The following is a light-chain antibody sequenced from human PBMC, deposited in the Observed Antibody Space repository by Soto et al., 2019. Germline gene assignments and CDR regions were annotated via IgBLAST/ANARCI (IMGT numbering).Light chain of an antibody. CDR2: EVS. Sequence: QSALTQPASVSGSPGQSITISCTGTNSDVGGYDYVSWYQQYPGKDPKVIIYEVSNRPSGISNRFSGSKSGNMASLTISGLQAVDEADYYCSSYTGTATRVVXTGTKVTVL. V-gene: IGLV2-14*01. CDR3: SSYTGTATRV. J-gene: IGLJ1*01. CDR1: NSDVGGYDY.